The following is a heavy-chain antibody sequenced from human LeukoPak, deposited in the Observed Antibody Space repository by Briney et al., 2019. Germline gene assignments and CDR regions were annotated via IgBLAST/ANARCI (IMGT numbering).Heavy chain of an antibody. CDR1: GGSISSGGYY. CDR2: IYYSGST. CDR3: ARDSSCYSFDY. J-gene: IGHJ4*02. D-gene: IGHD3-22*01. Sequence: PSQTLSLTCTVSGGSISSGGYYWSWIRQHPGKGLEWIGYIYYSGSTNYNPSLKSRVTISVDTSKNQFSLKLSSVTAADTAVYYCARDSSCYSFDYWGQGTLVTVSS. V-gene: IGHV4-31*03.